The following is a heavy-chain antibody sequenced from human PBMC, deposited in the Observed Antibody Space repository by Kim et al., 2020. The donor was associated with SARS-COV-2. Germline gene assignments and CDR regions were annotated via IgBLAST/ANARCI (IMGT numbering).Heavy chain of an antibody. V-gene: IGHV3-23*01. CDR2: ISGSGGGTT. Sequence: GGSLRLSCTASGFTFSSYAMSWVRQAPGKGPEWVSGISGSGGGTTSYSDSVKGRFTISRDNSKETLFLEMNSLRDEDTALYYCAKDWNREVSLGCFEWWGQGTLVPVSS. CDR1: GFTFSSYA. D-gene: IGHD3-10*01. CDR3: AKDWNREVSLGCFEW. J-gene: IGHJ4*02.